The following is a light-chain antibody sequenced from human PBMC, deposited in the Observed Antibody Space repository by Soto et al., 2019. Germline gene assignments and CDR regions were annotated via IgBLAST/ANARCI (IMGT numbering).Light chain of an antibody. CDR1: QSISSW. CDR2: DAS. Sequence: DIQMTQSPATLSVSVGDRVPLSCRASQSISSWLAWYQQKPGKAPKLLIYDASSLESGVPSRFSGSGSGTEITPTISSLQQDYFANYYWQQNNSYPYTFGQGTKLEIK. CDR3: QQNNSYPYT. J-gene: IGKJ2*01. V-gene: IGKV1-5*01.